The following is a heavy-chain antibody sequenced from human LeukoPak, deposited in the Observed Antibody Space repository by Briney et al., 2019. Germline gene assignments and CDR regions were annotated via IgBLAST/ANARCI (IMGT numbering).Heavy chain of an antibody. CDR2: INPNSGGT. J-gene: IGHJ5*02. V-gene: IGHV1-2*02. Sequence: GASVEVSRKASGYTFTGYYMHWVRQAPGEGLEWMGWINPNSGGTNYAQRFQGRVTMTGDTSISTAYMELSRLRSDDTAVYYCVRGSIGDWFDPWGQGTLVTVSS. CDR1: GYTFTGYY. CDR3: VRGSIGDWFDP. D-gene: IGHD3-22*01.